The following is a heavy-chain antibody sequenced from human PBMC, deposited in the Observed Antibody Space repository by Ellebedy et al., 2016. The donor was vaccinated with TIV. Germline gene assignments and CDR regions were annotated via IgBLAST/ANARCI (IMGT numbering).Heavy chain of an antibody. CDR2: IYGSGTT. Sequence: SETLSLXXTVSGGYIGSFYWSWIRQPPGKGLEWIGYIYGSGTTKYNSSLKSRVSMSVDTSKNQFSLQLSSVTAADAAVYFCGRASVLMGIDFWGQGTLVTVSP. D-gene: IGHD2-8*01. CDR1: GGYIGSFY. CDR3: GRASVLMGIDF. V-gene: IGHV4-59*13. J-gene: IGHJ4*02.